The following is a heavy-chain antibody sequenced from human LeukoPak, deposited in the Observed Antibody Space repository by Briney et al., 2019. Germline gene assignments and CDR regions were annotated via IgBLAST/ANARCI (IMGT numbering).Heavy chain of an antibody. CDR1: GYTLTGYY. CDR2: IHPNSGVT. CDR3: ERTDVGYDDSSGYYDY. Sequence: ASVKVSCKASGYTLTGYYIHWVPQAPGQGLEWMGWIHPNSGVTNYAQKFQGRVTMTRDTSISTAYMELSRLRIDDTAVFYCERTDVGYDDSSGYYDYWGQGTLVTVSS. J-gene: IGHJ4*02. D-gene: IGHD3-22*01. V-gene: IGHV1-2*02.